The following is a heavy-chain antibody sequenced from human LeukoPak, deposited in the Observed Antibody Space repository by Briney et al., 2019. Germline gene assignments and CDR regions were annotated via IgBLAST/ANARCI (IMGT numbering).Heavy chain of an antibody. V-gene: IGHV4-59*01. D-gene: IGHD6-13*01. J-gene: IGHJ4*02. Sequence: SETLSLTCTVSGGSISSYYWSWIRQPPGKGLEWIGYIYYSGSTNYNPSLKSRVTISVDTSKNQFSLKLSSVTAADTAVYYCARGHSSSWPIDYCGQGTLVTVSS. CDR1: GGSISSYY. CDR3: ARGHSSSWPIDY. CDR2: IYYSGST.